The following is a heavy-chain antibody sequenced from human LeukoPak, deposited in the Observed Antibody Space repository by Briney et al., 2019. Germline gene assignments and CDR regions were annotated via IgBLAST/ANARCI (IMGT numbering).Heavy chain of an antibody. CDR2: IIPIFGIA. D-gene: IGHD4-17*01. V-gene: IGHV1-69*04. Sequence: SVKVSCKASGGTFSSYAISWVRQAPGQGLEWMGRIIPIFGIANYAQKFQGRVTITADKSTSTAYMELSSPRSEDTAVYYCAQPGGLYGDYSHYYGMDVWGQGTTVTVSS. CDR3: AQPGGLYGDYSHYYGMDV. J-gene: IGHJ6*02. CDR1: GGTFSSYA.